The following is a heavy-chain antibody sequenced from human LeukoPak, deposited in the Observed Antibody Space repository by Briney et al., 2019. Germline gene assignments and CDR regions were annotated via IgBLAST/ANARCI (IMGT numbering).Heavy chain of an antibody. V-gene: IGHV1-24*01. CDR3: ATDEGVRGVMSY. CDR1: GYTLTELS. CDR2: FDPEDGET. J-gene: IGHJ4*02. D-gene: IGHD3-10*01. Sequence: ASVTVSFTVSGYTLTELSMHWVRQAPGKGLEWMGGFDPEDGETIYAQKFQGRVTMTEDTSTDTAYMELSSLRSEDTAVYYCATDEGVRGVMSYWGQGTLVTVSS.